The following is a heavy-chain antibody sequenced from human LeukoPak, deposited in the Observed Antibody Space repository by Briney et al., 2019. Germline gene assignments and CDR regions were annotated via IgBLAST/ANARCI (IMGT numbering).Heavy chain of an antibody. D-gene: IGHD3-22*01. CDR3: AKDRRGLYYYDSSGYRFDY. CDR1: GFTFSSYG. Sequence: PGGSLRLSCAASGFTFSSYGMPWVRQAPGKGLEWVAVISYDGSNKYYADSVKGRFTISRDNSKNTLYLQMNSLRAEDTAVYYCAKDRRGLYYYDSSGYRFDYWGQGTLVTVSS. CDR2: ISYDGSNK. J-gene: IGHJ4*02. V-gene: IGHV3-30*18.